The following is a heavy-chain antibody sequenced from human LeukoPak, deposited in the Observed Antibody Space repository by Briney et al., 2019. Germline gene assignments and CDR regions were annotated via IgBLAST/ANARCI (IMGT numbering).Heavy chain of an antibody. V-gene: IGHV3-21*01. CDR1: GFTFSHYI. D-gene: IGHD3-3*01. CDR3: ARNDPDNDFWSGYNFDN. J-gene: IGHJ4*02. Sequence: GGSLRLSCAASGFTFSHYIMNWVRQAPGKGLEWVSSISSSSNYIYYADSVKGRFTISRDNAKSSLYLQMNSLRAEDTAVYYCARNDPDNDFWSGYNFDNWGQGTLVTVSS. CDR2: ISSSSNYI.